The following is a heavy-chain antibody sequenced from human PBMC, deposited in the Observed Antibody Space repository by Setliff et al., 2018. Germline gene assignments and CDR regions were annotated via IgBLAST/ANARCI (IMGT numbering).Heavy chain of an antibody. CDR2: LYTSGDT. D-gene: IGHD3-10*01. J-gene: IGHJ4*02. V-gene: IGHV4-4*07. CDR3: AGDRSYYGSGSYARWFDY. Sequence: SETLSLTCTVSGGSISSHCWTWLRQPAGKGLEWNGRLYTSGDTNYNPSLKSRVTMSVDTSKNQFSLQLSSVTAAAPAGYYCAGDRSYYGSGSYARWFDYWGQGTLVTVSS. CDR1: GGSISSHC.